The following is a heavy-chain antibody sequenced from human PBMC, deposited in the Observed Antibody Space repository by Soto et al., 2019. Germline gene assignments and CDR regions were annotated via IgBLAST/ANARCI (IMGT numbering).Heavy chain of an antibody. CDR3: ARVDSSGWYEVDY. D-gene: IGHD6-19*01. J-gene: IGHJ4*02. CDR2: ISAYNGNI. V-gene: IGHV1-18*04. Sequence: ASVKVSCKVSGYTFTSYGISWVRQAPGQGLEWMGWISAYNGNINYAQNLQGRVTMTTDTSTSTAYMELRSLRSDDTAVYYCARVDSSGWYEVDYWGQGTLVTVSS. CDR1: GYTFTSYG.